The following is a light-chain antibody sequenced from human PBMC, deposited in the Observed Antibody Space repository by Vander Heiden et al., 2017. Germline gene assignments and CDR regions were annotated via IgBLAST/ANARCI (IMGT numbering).Light chain of an antibody. CDR2: DTS. J-gene: IGLJ1*01. Sequence: QSVLTQPPSVSAAPGQEVTISCSGGNFNIANRLICWLQHFPGTAPILIIYDTSKRPSGIPDRFSGSKSGTSATLAITGLQTGDEGDYYCGAWDPSVSVVVFGTGTKVTVL. V-gene: IGLV1-51*01. CDR3: GAWDPSVSVVV. CDR1: NFNIANRL.